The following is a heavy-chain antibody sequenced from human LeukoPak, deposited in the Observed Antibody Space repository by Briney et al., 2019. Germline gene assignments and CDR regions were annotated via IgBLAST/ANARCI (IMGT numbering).Heavy chain of an antibody. CDR1: GGSISSYD. J-gene: IGHJ4*02. CDR2: IYYSGST. V-gene: IGHV4-59*01. CDR3: ARVRELWSVTYFDY. D-gene: IGHD5-18*01. Sequence: SETLSLTCTVSGGSISSYDWSWIRQPPGKGLEWIGYIYYSGSTNYNPSLKSRVTISVDTSKNQFSLKLSSVTAADTAVYYCARVRELWSVTYFDYWGQGTLVTVSS.